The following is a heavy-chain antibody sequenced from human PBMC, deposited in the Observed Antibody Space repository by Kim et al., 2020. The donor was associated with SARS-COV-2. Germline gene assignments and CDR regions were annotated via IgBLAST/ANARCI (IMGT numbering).Heavy chain of an antibody. V-gene: IGHV3-30*13. CDR3: ARAPITVAVYFDY. Sequence: YADSGKGRFTISRDNSQNRLFLQMNSLRTEDTAVYYCARAPITVAVYFDYWGQGTLVTVSS. J-gene: IGHJ4*02. D-gene: IGHD4-4*01.